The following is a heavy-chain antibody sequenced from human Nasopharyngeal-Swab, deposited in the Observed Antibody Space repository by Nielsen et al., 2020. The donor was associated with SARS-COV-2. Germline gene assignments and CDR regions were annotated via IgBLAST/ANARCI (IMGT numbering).Heavy chain of an antibody. Sequence: SETLSLTCAVYGGSFSGYYWGWIRQPPGKGLEWIGSIYYSGSTYYNPSLKSRVTISVDTSKNQFSLKLSSVTAADTAVYYCARRRFGEEQQNSNYYYYGMDVWGQGTTVTVSS. CDR3: ARRRFGEEQQNSNYYYYGMDV. D-gene: IGHD3-10*01. CDR1: GGSFSGYY. CDR2: IYYSGST. V-gene: IGHV4-39*01. J-gene: IGHJ6*02.